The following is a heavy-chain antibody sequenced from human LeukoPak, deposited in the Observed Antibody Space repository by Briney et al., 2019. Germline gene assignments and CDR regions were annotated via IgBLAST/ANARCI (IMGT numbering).Heavy chain of an antibody. CDR1: GFTFTNGW. CDR2: IKSKGDGETT. CDR3: ATDLGLTMIRGVIVH. V-gene: IGHV3-15*01. Sequence: GGSLRLSCAASGFTFTNGWMTWVRQAPGKGLEWVGRIKSKGDGETTDYGAPVKGRFTMSRDDSKATLYLQMNSLQAEDTAVYYCATDLGLTMIRGVIVHWGQGALVIVSS. D-gene: IGHD3-10*01. J-gene: IGHJ4*02.